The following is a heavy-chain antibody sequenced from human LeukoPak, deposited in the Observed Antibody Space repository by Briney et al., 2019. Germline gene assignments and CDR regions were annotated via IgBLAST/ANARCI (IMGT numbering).Heavy chain of an antibody. V-gene: IGHV3-30*02. CDR3: AKGGISKWDAFAI. CDR1: GFTFSSYG. Sequence: PGGSLRLSCTACGFTFSSYGKHWVRQAPGKGLEWVAFIRYDGSNKYYADSVKGRFTISRDNSKNTLYLQMNSLRAEDTAVYYCAKGGISKWDAFAIWGQRTMVTVSS. J-gene: IGHJ3*02. CDR2: IRYDGSNK. D-gene: IGHD3-16*01.